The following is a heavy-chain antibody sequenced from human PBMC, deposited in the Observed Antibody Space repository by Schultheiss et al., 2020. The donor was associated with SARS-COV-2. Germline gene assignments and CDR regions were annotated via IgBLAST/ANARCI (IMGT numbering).Heavy chain of an antibody. D-gene: IGHD6-13*01. CDR2: IYTSGST. Sequence: SETLSLTCTVSGGSISSYYWSWIRQPAGKGLEWIGRIYTSGSTNYNPSLKSRVTMSVDTSKNQFSLKLSSVTAADTAVYYCARDLAAAGSTWYFDLWGRGTLVTVSS. CDR1: GGSISSYY. J-gene: IGHJ2*01. CDR3: ARDLAAAGSTWYFDL. V-gene: IGHV4-4*07.